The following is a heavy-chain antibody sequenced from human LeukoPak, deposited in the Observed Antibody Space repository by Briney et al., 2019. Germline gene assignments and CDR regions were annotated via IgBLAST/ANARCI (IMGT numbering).Heavy chain of an antibody. D-gene: IGHD2-21*01. CDR1: GYTFTSYG. Sequence: ASVKVSCKASGYTFTSYGISWVRQAPGQGLEWMGWISAYNGNTNYAQKLQGRVTMTTDTSTSTAYMERRSLRSDDTAVYYCARESPTPDYCGGDCYPLDYWGQGTLVTVSS. CDR2: ISAYNGNT. V-gene: IGHV1-18*01. CDR3: ARESPTPDYCGGDCYPLDY. J-gene: IGHJ4*02.